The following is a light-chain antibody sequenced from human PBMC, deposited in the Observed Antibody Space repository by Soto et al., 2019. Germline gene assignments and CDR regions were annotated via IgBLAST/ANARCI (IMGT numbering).Light chain of an antibody. Sequence: EIVLTQSPGTLSLSPGERATLSCRASQSVSNSFLAWYQQKPGQAPRLLIYGASSRATGILDRFSGSGSGTDFTLTISRLAPEDLAGYYCQQSGNAPKTFGQGTKVELK. CDR3: QQSGNAPKT. J-gene: IGKJ1*01. CDR2: GAS. V-gene: IGKV3-20*01. CDR1: QSVSNSF.